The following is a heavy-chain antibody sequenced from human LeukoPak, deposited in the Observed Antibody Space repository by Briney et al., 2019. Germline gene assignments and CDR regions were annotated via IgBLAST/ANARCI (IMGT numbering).Heavy chain of an antibody. CDR1: GFTFSSYA. V-gene: IGHV3-23*01. CDR3: AKDGILWFGELSLDY. Sequence: GGSLRLSCAASGFTFSSYAMSWVRQAPGKGLEWVSAICGSGGSTYYADSVKGRFTISRDNSKNTLYLQMNSLRAEDTAVYYCAKDGILWFGELSLDYWGQGTLVTVSS. CDR2: ICGSGGST. J-gene: IGHJ4*02. D-gene: IGHD3-10*01.